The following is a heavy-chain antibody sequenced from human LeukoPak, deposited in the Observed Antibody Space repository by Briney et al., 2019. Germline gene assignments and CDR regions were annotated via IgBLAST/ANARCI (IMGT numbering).Heavy chain of an antibody. D-gene: IGHD2-21*02. CDR2: SSGGST. Sequence: GGSLRLSCAASGFTFSSFVKSWVRQAPGKGLEWVSGSSGGSTYYADSVKGRFTISRDNSKNTLYLQMSSLRAEDTAVYYCAKVFRSGDLFVSDYWGQGTLVTVSS. CDR1: GFTFSSFV. CDR3: AKVFRSGDLFVSDY. V-gene: IGHV3-23*01. J-gene: IGHJ4*02.